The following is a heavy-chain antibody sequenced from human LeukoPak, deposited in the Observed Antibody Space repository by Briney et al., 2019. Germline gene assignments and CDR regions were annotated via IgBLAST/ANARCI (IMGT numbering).Heavy chain of an antibody. Sequence: ASVKVSCKASGYSFTSFGITWVRQAPGQGLEWMGWISAYSGNTNYAQKLQGRVTMTTDTSTSTAYTELRTLRSDDTAVYYCARDSVAVSDTVDYWGQGTLVTVSS. J-gene: IGHJ4*02. CDR3: ARDSVAVSDTVDY. CDR1: GYSFTSFG. V-gene: IGHV1-18*01. CDR2: ISAYSGNT. D-gene: IGHD6-19*01.